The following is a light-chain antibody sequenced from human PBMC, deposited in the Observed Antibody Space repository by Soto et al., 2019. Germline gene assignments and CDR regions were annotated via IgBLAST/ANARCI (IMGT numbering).Light chain of an antibody. CDR2: AAS. V-gene: IGKV1-27*01. CDR3: QNYDSAPIT. J-gene: IGKJ5*01. CDR1: QGISNY. Sequence: DIQMTQSPSSLSASVGNRVSITCRASQGISNYLAWYQQKPGKVPKVLIYAASTLQPGVPSRFSGSGSGTDFTLTINTLQPDDIATYSCQNYDSAPITFGQGTRLEIK.